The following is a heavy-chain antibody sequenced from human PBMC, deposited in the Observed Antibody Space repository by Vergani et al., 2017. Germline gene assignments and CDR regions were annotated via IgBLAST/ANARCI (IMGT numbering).Heavy chain of an antibody. CDR3: AGDEGSGDY. CDR2: ISYDGSNK. J-gene: IGHJ4*02. Sequence: QVQLVESGGGVVQPGRSLRLSCAASGFTFSSYAMHWVRQAPGKGLEWVAVISYDGSNKYYADSVKGRFTISRDNSKNTLDLQMNSLRAEDTAVYYCAGDEGSGDYWGQGTLVTVSS. CDR1: GFTFSSYA. V-gene: IGHV3-30-3*01. D-gene: IGHD3-10*01.